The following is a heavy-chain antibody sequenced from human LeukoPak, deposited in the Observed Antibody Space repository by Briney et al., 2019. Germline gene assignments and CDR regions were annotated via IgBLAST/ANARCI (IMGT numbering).Heavy chain of an antibody. V-gene: IGHV4-38-2*01. Sequence: KPSETLSLTCAVSGYSISSDYYWGWIRQPPGKGLEWIGNSYRSGSTDYNPSLKSRATISVDTSKNQFSLKLSSATAADTAVYYCARVSTTVAVKYWGQGILVTISS. CDR3: ARVSTTVAVKY. J-gene: IGHJ4*02. CDR2: SYRSGST. D-gene: IGHD4-11*01. CDR1: GYSISSDYY.